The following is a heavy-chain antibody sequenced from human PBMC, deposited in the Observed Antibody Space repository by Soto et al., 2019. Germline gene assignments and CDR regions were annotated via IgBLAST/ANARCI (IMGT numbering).Heavy chain of an antibody. D-gene: IGHD6-13*01. J-gene: IGHJ5*02. CDR2: MNPNSGNT. Sequence: GASVKVSRKASGYTFTSYDINWVRQATGQGLEWMGWMNPNSGNTGYAQKFQGRVTMTRNTSISTAYMELSSLRSEDTAVYYCARSYSSSGFWFDPWGQGTLVTVSS. CDR1: GYTFTSYD. V-gene: IGHV1-8*01. CDR3: ARSYSSSGFWFDP.